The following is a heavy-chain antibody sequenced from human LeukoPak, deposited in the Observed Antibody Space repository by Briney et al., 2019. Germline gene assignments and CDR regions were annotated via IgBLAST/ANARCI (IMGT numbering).Heavy chain of an antibody. CDR1: GGSIISNY. CDR3: ARLKFYDSTGYSPGYYMDV. J-gene: IGHJ6*03. CDR2: IYGSGIT. V-gene: IGHV4-4*07. Sequence: SETLSLTCTVSGGSIISNYWSWIRQSAGTGLEWIGRIYGSGITDYNPSLKSRVTMSLDTSRKQFSLRLTSVTAADTAVYHCARLKFYDSTGYSPGYYMDVWGKGTTVSVFS. D-gene: IGHD3-22*01.